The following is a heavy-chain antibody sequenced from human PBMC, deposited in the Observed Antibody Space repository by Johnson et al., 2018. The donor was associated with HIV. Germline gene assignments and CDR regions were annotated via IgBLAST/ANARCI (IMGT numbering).Heavy chain of an antibody. V-gene: IGHV3-66*01. D-gene: IGHD4-17*01. CDR2: IYSGGST. Sequence: VQLVESGGGLVQPGRSLRLSCAASGFTFDDYAMHWVRHAPGKGLEWVSVIYSGGSTYYADSVKGRFTISRDNSKNTLYLQMNRLSAEDTAVYYRARGSGVLTGGDSDAFDIWGQGTMVTVSS. J-gene: IGHJ3*02. CDR1: GFTFDDYA. CDR3: ARGSGVLTGGDSDAFDI.